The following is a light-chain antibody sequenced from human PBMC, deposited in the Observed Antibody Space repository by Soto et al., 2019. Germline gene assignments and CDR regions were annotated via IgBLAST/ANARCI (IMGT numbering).Light chain of an antibody. CDR3: SSYTSSTTYV. V-gene: IGLV2-14*03. CDR1: NSDVGGYNY. CDR2: DVS. Sequence: SALTQPASVSGAPGQAIAISFTGNNSDVGGYNYVSWYQQHPGKAPKLMIYDVSNRPSGVSNRFSGSKSGNTASLTISGLQAEDEADYFCSSYTSSTTYVFGTGTKVTVL. J-gene: IGLJ1*01.